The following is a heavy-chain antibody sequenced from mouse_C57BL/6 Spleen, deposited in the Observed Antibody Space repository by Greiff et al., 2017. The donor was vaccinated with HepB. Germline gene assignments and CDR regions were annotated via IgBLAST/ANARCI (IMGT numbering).Heavy chain of an antibody. CDR3: ARVYSNHEGFAY. J-gene: IGHJ3*01. Sequence: EVMLVESGGGLVKPGGSLKLSCAASGFTFSSYAMSWVRQTPEKRLEWVATISDGGSYTYYPDNVKGRFTISRDNAKNNLYLQMSHLKSEDTAMYYCARVYSNHEGFAYWGQGTLVTVSA. CDR2: ISDGGSYT. D-gene: IGHD2-5*01. V-gene: IGHV5-4*03. CDR1: GFTFSSYA.